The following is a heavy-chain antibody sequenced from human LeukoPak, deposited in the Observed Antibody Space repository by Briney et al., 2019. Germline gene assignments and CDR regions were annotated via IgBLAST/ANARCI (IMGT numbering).Heavy chain of an antibody. Sequence: GGSLRLSCAASGFTFSSYSMNWVRQAPGKGLEWVSSISGSSSYIYYADSVKGRFTISRDNAKNSLYLQMNSLRDEDTAVYYCARDPYSGGYGAYYYYYMDVWGKGTTVTVSS. CDR3: ARDPYSGGYGAYYYYYMDV. CDR2: ISGSSSYI. V-gene: IGHV3-21*01. CDR1: GFTFSSYS. D-gene: IGHD6-19*01. J-gene: IGHJ6*03.